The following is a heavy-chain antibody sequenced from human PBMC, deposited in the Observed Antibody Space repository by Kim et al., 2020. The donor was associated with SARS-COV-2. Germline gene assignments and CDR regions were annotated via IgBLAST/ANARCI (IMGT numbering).Heavy chain of an antibody. CDR3: ARDSISSSLDY. CDR2: K. V-gene: IGHV3-7*01. Sequence: KSYEHYVKGRFTISRDNAKNSLYLQMNSLRAEDTAVYYCARDSISSSLDYWGQGTLVTVSS. J-gene: IGHJ4*02. D-gene: IGHD6-6*01.